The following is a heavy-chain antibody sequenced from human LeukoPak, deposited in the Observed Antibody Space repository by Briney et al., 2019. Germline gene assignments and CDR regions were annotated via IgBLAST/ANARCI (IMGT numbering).Heavy chain of an antibody. CDR1: GYTLTDLS. J-gene: IGHJ5*02. CDR3: ATIAWPGGSGYYL. V-gene: IGHV1-24*01. Sequence: ASVKVSCKVSGYTLTDLSMHWVRQAPGKGLEWMGGFDPEDGETIYAQKFQGRVTITEDTSTDTAYMELSSLRSEDTAVYYCATIAWPGGSGYYLWGQGTLVTVSS. CDR2: FDPEDGET. D-gene: IGHD3-22*01.